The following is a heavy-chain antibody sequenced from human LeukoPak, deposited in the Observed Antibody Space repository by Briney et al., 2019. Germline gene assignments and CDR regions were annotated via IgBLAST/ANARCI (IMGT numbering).Heavy chain of an antibody. CDR1: GYTFTSYD. CDR2: MNPNSGST. Sequence: GASVKVSCKASGYTFTSYDINWVRQTTGQGLEWMGWMNPNSGSTGYVRKFQGRVTMTRNTSIGTAYMELRSLRSDDTAVYYCARRSRALGFDLDYWGQGTLVTVSS. J-gene: IGHJ4*02. D-gene: IGHD3-10*01. V-gene: IGHV1-8*01. CDR3: ARRSRALGFDLDY.